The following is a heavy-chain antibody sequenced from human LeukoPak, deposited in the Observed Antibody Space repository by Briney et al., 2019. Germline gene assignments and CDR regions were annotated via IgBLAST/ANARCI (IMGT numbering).Heavy chain of an antibody. J-gene: IGHJ4*02. Sequence: SETLSLTCAVSGGSISSNNWWGWVRQPPGKGLEWIGEIYHSGSPNYNPSLKSRVTISVDKSRNHFSLNLSSVTAADTAVYYCARVLRYFDWLVYFDYWGQGTLVTVSS. CDR2: IYHSGSP. D-gene: IGHD3-9*01. CDR3: ARVLRYFDWLVYFDY. V-gene: IGHV4-4*02. CDR1: GGSISSNNW.